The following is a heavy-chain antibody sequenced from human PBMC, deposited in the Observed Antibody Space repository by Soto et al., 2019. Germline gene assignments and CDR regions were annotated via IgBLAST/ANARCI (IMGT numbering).Heavy chain of an antibody. CDR1: GFTFTSSA. V-gene: IGHV1-58*02. D-gene: IGHD4-17*01. CDR3: ARGPDYAGYFDY. J-gene: IGHJ4*02. Sequence: VASVKVSCKASGFTFTSSAMQWVRQARGQRLEWIGWIVVGSGNTNYAQKFQERVSITRDMSTRTAYMELSSLRSEDTAVYYCARGPDYAGYFDYWGQGTLVTVSS. CDR2: IVVGSGNT.